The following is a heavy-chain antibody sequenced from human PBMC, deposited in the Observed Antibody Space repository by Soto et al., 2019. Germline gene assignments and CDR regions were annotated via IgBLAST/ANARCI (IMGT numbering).Heavy chain of an antibody. D-gene: IGHD3-22*01. CDR1: GGTFSSYA. CDR2: IIPIFGTA. CDR3: ARDSREYYYDSSGYYYSFDY. J-gene: IGHJ4*02. V-gene: IGHV1-69*01. Sequence: QVQLVQSGAEVKKPGSSVKVSCKASGGTFSSYAISWVRQAPGQGLEWMGGIIPIFGTANYAQKFQGRVTITADESTSTAYMELRSLRSEDTAVYYCARDSREYYYDSSGYYYSFDYWGQGTLVTVSS.